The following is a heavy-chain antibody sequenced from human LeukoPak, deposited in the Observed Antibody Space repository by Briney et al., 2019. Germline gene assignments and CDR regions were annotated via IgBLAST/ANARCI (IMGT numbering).Heavy chain of an antibody. CDR3: ARRPYYYGSGSYRYYFDY. J-gene: IGHJ4*02. Sequence: SDTLSLTCAVYGGSFSGYYWSWIRQPPGKGLEWIGEINHSGSTNYNPSLKSRVTISVDTSKNQFSLKLSSVTAADTAVYYCARRPYYYGSGSYRYYFDYWGQGTLVTVSS. CDR1: GGSFSGYY. V-gene: IGHV4-34*01. D-gene: IGHD3-10*01. CDR2: INHSGST.